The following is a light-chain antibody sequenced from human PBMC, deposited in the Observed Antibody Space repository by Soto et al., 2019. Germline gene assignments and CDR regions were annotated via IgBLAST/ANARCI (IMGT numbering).Light chain of an antibody. Sequence: EVVLTQSPGTLSLSPGERATLSCRASQSVSNNYLAWYQQKPGQAPRLLIFGSSDRATGIPDRFSGSGSGTEFTHTIIRLEPEDFAMYYCQQNGSSPPYTFGLGTKLEIK. CDR2: GSS. V-gene: IGKV3-20*01. J-gene: IGKJ2*01. CDR1: QSVSNNY. CDR3: QQNGSSPPYT.